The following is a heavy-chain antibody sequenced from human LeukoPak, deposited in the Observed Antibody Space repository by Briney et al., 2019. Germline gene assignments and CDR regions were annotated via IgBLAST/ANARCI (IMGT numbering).Heavy chain of an antibody. CDR2: INHSGST. Sequence: SETLSPTCAVYGGSFSGYYWSWIRQPPGKGLEWIGEINHSGSTNYNPSLKSRVTISVDTPKNQFPLKLSSVTAADTAVYYCARNLRITIFGVVNRGWFDPWGQGTLVTVSS. CDR3: ARNLRITIFGVVNRGWFDP. D-gene: IGHD3-3*01. CDR1: GGSFSGYY. V-gene: IGHV4-34*01. J-gene: IGHJ5*02.